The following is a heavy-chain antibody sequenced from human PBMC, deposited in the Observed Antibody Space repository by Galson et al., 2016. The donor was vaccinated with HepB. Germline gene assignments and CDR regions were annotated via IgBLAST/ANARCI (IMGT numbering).Heavy chain of an antibody. CDR1: RYNFTNYW. CDR3: AINLLFMVRGIMQNGHYMDV. J-gene: IGHJ6*03. CDR2: IDPSDSYT. D-gene: IGHD3-10*01. V-gene: IGHV5-10-1*01. Sequence: QSGAEVKKPGESLRISCKGSRYNFTNYWITWVRQMPGKGLEWMGKIDPSDSYTKYSPSFQGHVTISVDKSISTAYLQWSSLKASDTAMYYCAINLLFMVRGIMQNGHYMDVWGRGTTVTVSS.